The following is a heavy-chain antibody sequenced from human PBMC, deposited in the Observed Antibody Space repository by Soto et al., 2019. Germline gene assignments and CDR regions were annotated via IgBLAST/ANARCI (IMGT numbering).Heavy chain of an antibody. J-gene: IGHJ5*02. D-gene: IGHD3-10*01. CDR2: IKQDGSEI. Sequence: EVQLLESGGDLVQPGGSLRLSCTASGFTFSNFVMTWVRQAPGKGLEWVANIKQDGSEIHYVESVEGRFTIFRDNARRSLFLQMSSLRAEDTAVYFCATYSGSYFPVGHDRWGQGTLVVVSS. CDR3: ATYSGSYFPVGHDR. V-gene: IGHV3-7*01. CDR1: GFTFSNFV.